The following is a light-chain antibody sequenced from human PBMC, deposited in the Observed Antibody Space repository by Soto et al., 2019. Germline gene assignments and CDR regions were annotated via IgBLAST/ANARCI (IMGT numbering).Light chain of an antibody. CDR1: SSDVGGYNY. CDR2: EVS. V-gene: IGLV2-8*01. Sequence: QSVLTQPPSASGSPGQSVTISCTGTSSDVGGYNYVSWYQQHPGKAPKLMIYEVSQRPSGVPDRFSGSKSGNTASLTVSGLQDEDDADYYCNSYAGSNNVFGTGTKVTVL. CDR3: NSYAGSNNV. J-gene: IGLJ1*01.